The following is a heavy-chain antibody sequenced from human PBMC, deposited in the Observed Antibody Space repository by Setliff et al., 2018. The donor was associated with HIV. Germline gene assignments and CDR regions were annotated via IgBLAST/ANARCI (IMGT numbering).Heavy chain of an antibody. J-gene: IGHJ4*02. CDR1: CGTFSGSS. CDR2: ITHSGTT. V-gene: IGHV4-34*01. Sequence: LSLTCAVSCGTFSGSSWNWIRQPPGKGLEWIGEITHSGTTNYNPSLKSRVSMSLDTAKNQFSLKLNSVTAAETAVYYCARTTFFGEVTMGEDYWGQGSLVTVSS. D-gene: IGHD2-21*02. CDR3: ARTTFFGEVTMGEDY.